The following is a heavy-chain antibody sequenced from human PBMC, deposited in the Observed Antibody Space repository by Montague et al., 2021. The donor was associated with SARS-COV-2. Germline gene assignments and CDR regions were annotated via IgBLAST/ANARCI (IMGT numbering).Heavy chain of an antibody. CDR3: AGGGEWNSSYLPDY. V-gene: IGHV3-13*01. J-gene: IGHJ4*02. CDR2: IGIDGDA. CDR1: GFTFGGYD. Sequence: SLRLSCAASGFTFGGYDMNWVRQTPGKGLEWVSAIGIDGDAYYFTSLKSRFIISRGNDKNYLYLQMISLLVVDTAAYYCAGGGEWNSSYLPDYWGQGTMVTVSS. D-gene: IGHD1-7*01.